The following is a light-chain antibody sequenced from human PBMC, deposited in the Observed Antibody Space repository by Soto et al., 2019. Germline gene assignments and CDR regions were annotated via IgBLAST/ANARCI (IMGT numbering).Light chain of an antibody. V-gene: IGKV1-5*01. CDR1: QSIGDS. CDR2: DVS. CDR3: QQYNSPPT. J-gene: IGKJ1*01. Sequence: DIQMTQSPSTLSASVGDRVTITCRASQSIGDSLAWYQQKPGKAPYLLISDVSSLERGVPSRFSGRGSGTEFTLTIRSLQPGDFASYYCQQYNSPPTFGQGTKVEIK.